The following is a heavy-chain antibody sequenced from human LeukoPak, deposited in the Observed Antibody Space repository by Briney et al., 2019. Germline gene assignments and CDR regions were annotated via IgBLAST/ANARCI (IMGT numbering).Heavy chain of an antibody. J-gene: IGHJ4*02. Sequence: GGSLRLSCAASGFTFSSYAMSWVRQAPGKGLEWVSAISGSGGSTYYADSVKGRFTISRDNAKNTLYLQMNSLRAEDTALYYCARDSIPVAVYFDHWGQGALVTVSS. CDR3: ARDSIPVAVYFDH. CDR1: GFTFSSYA. V-gene: IGHV3-23*01. D-gene: IGHD6-19*01. CDR2: ISGSGGST.